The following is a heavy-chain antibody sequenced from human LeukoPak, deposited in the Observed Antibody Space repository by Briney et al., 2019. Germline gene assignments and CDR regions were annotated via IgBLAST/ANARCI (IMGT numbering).Heavy chain of an antibody. CDR2: IYSGGST. D-gene: IGHD6-19*01. CDR1: GFTFSSNY. Sequence: GGSLRLSCAASGFTFSSNYMSWVRQAPGKGLEWVSVIYSGGSTYYADSVKGRFTISRDNSKNTLYLQMNSLRAEDTAVYYCARGSAPSPYSSGWYHYYYYYGMDVWGQGTTVTVSS. J-gene: IGHJ6*02. V-gene: IGHV3-53*01. CDR3: ARGSAPSPYSSGWYHYYYYYGMDV.